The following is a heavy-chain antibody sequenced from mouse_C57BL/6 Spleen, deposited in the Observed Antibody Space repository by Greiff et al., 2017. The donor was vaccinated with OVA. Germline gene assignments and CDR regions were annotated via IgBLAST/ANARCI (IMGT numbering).Heavy chain of an antibody. J-gene: IGHJ4*01. CDR3: ARERDGAMYY. CDR1: GYTFTDYY. Sequence: VKLVESGAELVRPGASVKLSCTASGYTFTDYYINWVKQRPEQRLEWIARIYTGSGNTYYNEKFKGKATITTDKSSSTPYMQLSSLTSEDSAVYFCARERDGAMYYWGQGATVTVA. CDR2: IYTGSGNT. V-gene: IGHV1-76*01.